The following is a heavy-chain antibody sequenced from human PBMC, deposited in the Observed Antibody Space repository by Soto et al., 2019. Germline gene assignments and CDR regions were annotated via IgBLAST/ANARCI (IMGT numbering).Heavy chain of an antibody. V-gene: IGHV1-46*01. Sequence: ASVKVSCKASGYTFTSYYMHWVRQAPGQGLEWMGIINPSGGSTSYAQKFQGRVTMTRDTSTSTVYMDLISLRSEDTAVYYCARRDGALRSAMDVWGQGTTVTVSS. CDR2: INPSGGST. D-gene: IGHD1-26*01. CDR1: GYTFTSYY. CDR3: ARRDGALRSAMDV. J-gene: IGHJ6*02.